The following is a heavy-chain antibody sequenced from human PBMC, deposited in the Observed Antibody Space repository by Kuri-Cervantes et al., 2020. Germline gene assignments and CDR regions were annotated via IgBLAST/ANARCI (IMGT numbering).Heavy chain of an antibody. V-gene: IGHV1-18*01. CDR2: ISAYNGDT. D-gene: IGHD3-22*01. Sequence: ASVKVSCKASGGTFSSYGISWVRQAPGQGLEWMGWISAYNGDTNYAQKLQGRVTMTTDTSTSTAYMELRSLRSDDTAVYYCASGYYDSSGPSGAFDIWGQGTRVTVSS. J-gene: IGHJ3*02. CDR1: GGTFSSYG. CDR3: ASGYYDSSGPSGAFDI.